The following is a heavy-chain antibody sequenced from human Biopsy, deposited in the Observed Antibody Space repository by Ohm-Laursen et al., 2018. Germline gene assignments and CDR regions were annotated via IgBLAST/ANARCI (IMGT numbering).Heavy chain of an antibody. CDR3: ARRGSGGRSFDH. V-gene: IGHV4-59*08. J-gene: IGHJ4*02. CDR2: ISNSGNT. D-gene: IGHD2-15*01. Sequence: GTLSLTCTVSGDSINSSYWSWIRQAPGKGLEWTGFISNSGNTNYNPSLKSRVTISADTSKNQFSLKLGSVTVADTAVFYCARRGSGGRSFDHWGQGSLVTVSS. CDR1: GDSINSSY.